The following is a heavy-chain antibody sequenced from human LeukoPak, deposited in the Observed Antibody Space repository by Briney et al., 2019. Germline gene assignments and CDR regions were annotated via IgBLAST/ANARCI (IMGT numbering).Heavy chain of an antibody. J-gene: IGHJ4*02. V-gene: IGHV4-30-2*01. CDR3: ARVARGGLYFDY. D-gene: IGHD3/OR15-3a*01. CDR1: GGSISSGGYS. CDR2: IYHSGST. Sequence: SETLSLTCAVSGGSISSGGYSWSWIRQPPGKGLEWIGYIYHSGSTYYNPSLKSRVTISVDRSENQFSLKLSSVTAADTAVYYCARVARGGLYFDYWGQGTLVTVSS.